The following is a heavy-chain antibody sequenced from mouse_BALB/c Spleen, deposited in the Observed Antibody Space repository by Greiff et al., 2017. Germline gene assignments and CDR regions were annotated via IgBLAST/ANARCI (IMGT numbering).Heavy chain of an antibody. CDR3: ARDQDYGSSHYFDV. CDR1: GFSLTSYG. V-gene: IGHV2-9*02. Sequence: VQVVESGPGLVAPSQSLSITCTVSGFSLTSYGVHWVRQPPGKGLEWLGVIWAGGSTNYNSALMSRLSISKDNSKSQVFLKMNSLQTDDTAMYYCARDQDYGSSHYFDVWGAGTTVTVSS. CDR2: IWAGGST. J-gene: IGHJ1*01. D-gene: IGHD1-1*01.